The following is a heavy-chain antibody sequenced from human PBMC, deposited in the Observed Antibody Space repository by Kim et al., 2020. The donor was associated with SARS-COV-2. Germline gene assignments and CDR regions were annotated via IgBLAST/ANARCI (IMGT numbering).Heavy chain of an antibody. J-gene: IGHJ4*02. D-gene: IGHD2-15*01. CDR1: GYTFTSYG. CDR3: ARDSGGYCSGGSCYPDY. V-gene: IGHV1-18*01. CDR2: ISAYNGNT. Sequence: ASVKVSCKASGYTFTSYGISWVRQAPGQGLEWMGWISAYNGNTNYAQKLQGRVTMTTDTSTSTDYMELRSLRSDDTAVYYCARDSGGYCSGGSCYPDYWGQGTLVTVSS.